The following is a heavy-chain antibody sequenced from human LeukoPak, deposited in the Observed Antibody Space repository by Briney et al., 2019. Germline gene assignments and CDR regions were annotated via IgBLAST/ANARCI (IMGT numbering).Heavy chain of an antibody. CDR3: ARTGSSWYASYSYGMDV. Sequence: SETLSLTCAVSGGPISSSNWWSWVRRPPGKGLEWVGESNDSGGTNYIPSLKSRVTISVDTSKNQFSLKLSSVTAADTAVYYCARTGSSWYASYSYGMDVWGQGTTVTVSS. V-gene: IGHV4-4*02. J-gene: IGHJ6*02. CDR2: SNDSGGT. D-gene: IGHD6-13*01. CDR1: GGPISSSNW.